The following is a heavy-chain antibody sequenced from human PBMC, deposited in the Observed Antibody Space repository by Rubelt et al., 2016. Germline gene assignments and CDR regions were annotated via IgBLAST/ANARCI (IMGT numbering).Heavy chain of an antibody. CDR2: IYYSGST. V-gene: IGHV4-39*01. CDR1: GGSISSSSYY. D-gene: IGHD3-22*01. Sequence: QLQLQESGPGLVKPSETLSLTCTVSGGSISSSSYYWGWIRQPPGKGLEWIGSIYYSGSTYYNPSLKSRFIICVDTSKNQFSLKLSSVTAADTAVYYCGRGGPYYYDSRGNGMDVWGQGTTVTVSS. CDR3: GRGGPYYYDSRGNGMDV. J-gene: IGHJ6*02.